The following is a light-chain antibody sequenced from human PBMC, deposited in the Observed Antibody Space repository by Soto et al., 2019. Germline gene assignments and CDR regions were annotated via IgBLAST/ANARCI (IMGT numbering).Light chain of an antibody. J-gene: IGKJ1*01. CDR2: DAS. CDR3: QQYNSDSSWT. V-gene: IGKV1-5*01. Sequence: DVQRPPSPSELSASVRSRVTITCGASQSISSWLAWYQQKPGKAPNLLIYDASSLESGVPSRFSGSGSGTEFTLTISSLQPDDFATYYCQQYNSDSSWTFGQGTKVDIK. CDR1: QSISSW.